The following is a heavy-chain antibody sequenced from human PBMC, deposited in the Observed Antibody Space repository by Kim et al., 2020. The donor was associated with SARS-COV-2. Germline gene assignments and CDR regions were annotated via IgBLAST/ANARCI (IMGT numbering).Heavy chain of an antibody. J-gene: IGHJ6*02. D-gene: IGHD2-21*02. V-gene: IGHV3-30*18. CDR2: ISYDESNK. CDR1: GFTFSNYG. Sequence: GGSLRLSCAVSGFTFSNYGMHWVRQAPGKGLEWVAIISYDESNKYYADSVKGRFTISRDNSKNTMYLQMNSLRDEDTAVYYSVKDPGKARATVGMDVWGQGTTVIVSS. CDR3: VKDPGKARATVGMDV.